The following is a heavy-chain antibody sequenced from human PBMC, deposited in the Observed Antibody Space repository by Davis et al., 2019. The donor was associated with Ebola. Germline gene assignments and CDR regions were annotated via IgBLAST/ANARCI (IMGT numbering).Heavy chain of an antibody. CDR2: INAGNGNT. D-gene: IGHD6-19*01. J-gene: IGHJ4*02. CDR1: GYTFTSYA. V-gene: IGHV1-3*01. CDR3: ARDPDGWYYFDY. Sequence: ASVKVSCKASGYTFTSYAMHWVRQAPGQRLEWMGWINAGNGNTKYSQKFQGRVTITRDTSASTAYMELNSLRSEDTAVYYCARDPDGWYYFDYWGQGTLVTVSS.